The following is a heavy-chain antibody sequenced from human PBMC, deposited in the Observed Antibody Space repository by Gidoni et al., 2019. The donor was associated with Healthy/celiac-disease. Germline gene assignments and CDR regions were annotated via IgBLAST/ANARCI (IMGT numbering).Heavy chain of an antibody. CDR2: IYYGGST. Sequence: QVQLQESGPGLVKPSETLSLTCIVSDGSISSYYWSWIRQAPGKGLEWIGYIYYGGSTNYNPSLKSRVTISVDTSKNQFSLKLSSVTAADTAVYYWARFYYDSSGHFDYWGQGTLVTVSS. V-gene: IGHV4-59*01. CDR3: ARFYYDSSGHFDY. D-gene: IGHD3-22*01. CDR1: DGSISSYY. J-gene: IGHJ4*02.